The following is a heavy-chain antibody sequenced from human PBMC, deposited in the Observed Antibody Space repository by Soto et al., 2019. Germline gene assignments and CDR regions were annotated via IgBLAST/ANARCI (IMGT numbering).Heavy chain of an antibody. V-gene: IGHV3-23*01. CDR2: ISGSGGST. CDR3: ATTLCSGGSCYYYYYMDV. D-gene: IGHD2-15*01. CDR1: GFTFSSYA. J-gene: IGHJ6*03. Sequence: GGSLRLSCAASGFTFSSYAMSWVRQAPGKGLEWVSAISGSGGSTYYADSVKGRFTISRDNSKNTLYLQMNSLRAEDTAVYYCATTLCSGGSCYYYYYMDVWGKGTTVTVSS.